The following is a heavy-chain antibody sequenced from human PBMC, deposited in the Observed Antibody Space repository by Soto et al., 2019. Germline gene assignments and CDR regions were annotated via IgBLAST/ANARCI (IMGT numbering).Heavy chain of an antibody. CDR3: ARAPGYSGYDALDY. D-gene: IGHD5-12*01. V-gene: IGHV3-64*01. CDR1: GYTLSTYA. Sequence: EVQLVESGGGLVQPGGYLRLSCAASGYTLSTYAMHWVRQAPGKGLEYVSVINSNGGSTFYANSVKGRFTISRDNSKNTLYLQMGSLRVEDTGVYYCARAPGYSGYDALDYWGQGTLVTVSS. CDR2: INSNGGST. J-gene: IGHJ4*02.